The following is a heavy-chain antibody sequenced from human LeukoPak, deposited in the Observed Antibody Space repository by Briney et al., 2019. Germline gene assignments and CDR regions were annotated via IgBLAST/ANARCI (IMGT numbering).Heavy chain of an antibody. CDR1: GGSFSGHY. CDR2: ISHTGST. V-gene: IGHV4-34*01. D-gene: IGHD6-6*01. J-gene: IGHJ4*02. Sequence: SETPSLTCAVYGGSFSGHYWSWIRQPPGKGLEWIGEISHTGSTNYNPSLKSRVTISLATSKNQFSLKLSSVTAADTAVYYCAREYSTSSTSFDYWGQGTLVTVSS. CDR3: AREYSTSSTSFDY.